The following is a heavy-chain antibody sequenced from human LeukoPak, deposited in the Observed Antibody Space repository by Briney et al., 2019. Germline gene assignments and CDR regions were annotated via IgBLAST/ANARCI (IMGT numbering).Heavy chain of an antibody. CDR1: GFTFSSYA. D-gene: IGHD6-19*01. V-gene: IGHV3-23*01. J-gene: IGHJ5*02. CDR3: ASSMASIAVKNWFDP. CDR2: ISGSGGST. Sequence: QPGGSLRLSCAASGFTFSSYAMSWVRQAPGKGLEWVSAISGSGGSTYYADSVKGRFTISRDNSKNALYPQMNSLRAEDTAVYYCASSMASIAVKNWFDPWGQGTLVTVSS.